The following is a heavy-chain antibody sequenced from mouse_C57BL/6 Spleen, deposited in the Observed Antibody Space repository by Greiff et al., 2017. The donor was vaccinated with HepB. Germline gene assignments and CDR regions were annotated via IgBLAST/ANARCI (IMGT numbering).Heavy chain of an antibody. Sequence: VKLQQSGAELVKPGASVKISCKASGYAFSSYWMNWVKQRPGKGLEWIGQIYPGDGDTNYNGKFKGKATLTADKSSSTAYMQLSSLTSEDSAVYFCAREKDYSNLYAMDYWGQGTSVTVSS. CDR3: AREKDYSNLYAMDY. CDR1: GYAFSSYW. J-gene: IGHJ4*01. CDR2: IYPGDGDT. V-gene: IGHV1-80*01. D-gene: IGHD2-5*01.